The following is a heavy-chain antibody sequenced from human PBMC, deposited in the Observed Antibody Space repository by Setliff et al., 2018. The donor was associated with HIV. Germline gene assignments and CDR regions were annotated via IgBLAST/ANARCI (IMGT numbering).Heavy chain of an antibody. CDR3: ANMQWASNAWYSFDY. CDR2: IQQHGSEI. CDR1: GYTFSSYW. D-gene: IGHD6-19*01. J-gene: IGHJ4*02. Sequence: GSLRLSCAASGYTFSSYWMAWVRQCPGKGLEWVANIQQHGSEIHYVASVEGRFTISRDNAKNSLYLQMNSLRAEDTAVYYCANMQWASNAWYSFDYWGQGALVTVSS. V-gene: IGHV3-7*05.